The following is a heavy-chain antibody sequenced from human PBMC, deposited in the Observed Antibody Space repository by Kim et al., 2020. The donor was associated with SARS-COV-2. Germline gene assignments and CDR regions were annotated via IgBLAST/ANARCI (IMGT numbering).Heavy chain of an antibody. Sequence: SETLSLTCTVSGGSISSGGYYWSWIRQHPGKGLEWIGYIYYSGSTYYNPSLKSRVTISVDTSKNQFSLKLSSVTAADTAVYYCARATFYDFWSGNAFDIWGRGTMVTVSS. V-gene: IGHV4-31*03. CDR2: IYYSGST. J-gene: IGHJ3*02. CDR3: ARATFYDFWSGNAFDI. CDR1: GGSISSGGYY. D-gene: IGHD3-3*01.